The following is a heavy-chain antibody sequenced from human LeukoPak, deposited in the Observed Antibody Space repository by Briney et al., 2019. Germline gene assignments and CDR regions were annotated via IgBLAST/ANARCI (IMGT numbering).Heavy chain of an antibody. CDR2: ISGSGGST. D-gene: IGHD1-1*01. V-gene: IGHV3-23*01. CDR3: AKDRAINWNDVEYFDL. J-gene: IGHJ2*01. CDR1: GFTFSSYA. Sequence: GGSLRLSCAASGFTFSSYAMSLVRQAPGKGLEWVSAISGSGGSTYYADSLKGRFTISRDNSKNTLYLQMNSLRAEDTAVYYCAKDRAINWNDVEYFDLWGRGTLVTVSS.